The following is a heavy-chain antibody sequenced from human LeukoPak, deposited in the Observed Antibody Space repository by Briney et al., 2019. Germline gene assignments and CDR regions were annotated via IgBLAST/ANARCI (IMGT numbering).Heavy chain of an antibody. V-gene: IGHV3-30*02. CDR1: GFTFSDHY. Sequence: GGSLRLSCAASGFTFSDHYMHWVRQAPGKGLEWVAFIRYDGSNKYYADSVKGRFTISRDNSKNTLYLQMNSLRAEDTAVYYCAKDRSGSYSQGLDYWGQGTLVTVSS. J-gene: IGHJ4*02. D-gene: IGHD1-26*01. CDR3: AKDRSGSYSQGLDY. CDR2: IRYDGSNK.